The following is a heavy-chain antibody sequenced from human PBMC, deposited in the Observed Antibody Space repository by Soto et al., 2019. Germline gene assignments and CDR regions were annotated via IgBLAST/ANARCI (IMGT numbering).Heavy chain of an antibody. Sequence: EVQLVQSGAEVKKPGESLKIPCKGSGYSFTTHWIGWVRQMPGKGLEWMGGIYPGDSDTKYSPSFQGQVTISADKSINTAYLQWNTLQASDTAMYYCARGGDRGGYDWRVCYYWGQGTLVTVSS. CDR3: ARGGDRGGYDWRVCYY. V-gene: IGHV5-51*01. J-gene: IGHJ4*02. CDR1: GYSFTTHW. D-gene: IGHD5-12*01. CDR2: IYPGDSDT.